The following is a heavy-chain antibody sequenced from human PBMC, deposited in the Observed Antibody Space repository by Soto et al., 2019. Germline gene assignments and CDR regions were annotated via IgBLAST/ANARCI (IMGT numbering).Heavy chain of an antibody. D-gene: IGHD1-1*01. CDR3: ARYLRNNNFMLDA. J-gene: IGHJ5*02. V-gene: IGHV4-59*01. CDR1: DDSISSGY. Sequence: SETLSLTCTVSDDSISSGYWTWIRQPPGQRLEWIGFIYYTGSTNYNPSLSTRVTMSIDTSRSQFSVNLRSVTAADTAVYFCARYLRNNNFMLDAWGQGSLVTVSS. CDR2: IYYTGST.